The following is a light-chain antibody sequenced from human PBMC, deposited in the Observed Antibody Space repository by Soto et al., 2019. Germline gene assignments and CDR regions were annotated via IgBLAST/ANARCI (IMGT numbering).Light chain of an antibody. CDR1: KLGDKY. J-gene: IGLJ2*01. V-gene: IGLV3-1*01. CDR2: QDS. Sequence: SYELTQPPSVSVSPGQTASITCSGDKLGDKYACWYQQKPGQSPVLVIYQDSKRPSGIPERFSGSNSGNTATLTISGTQAMDEADYYCQAWDSSTDVVFRGGTKLTVL. CDR3: QAWDSSTDVV.